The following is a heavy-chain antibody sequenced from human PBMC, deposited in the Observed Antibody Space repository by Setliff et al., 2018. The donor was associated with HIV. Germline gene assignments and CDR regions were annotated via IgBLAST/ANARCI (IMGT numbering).Heavy chain of an antibody. CDR3: ASVLRYYGSGSYPFGY. D-gene: IGHD3-10*01. V-gene: IGHV3-30*04. CDR1: GFTFSNYA. CDR2: ISYDGSDK. J-gene: IGHJ4*02. Sequence: GGSLRLSCAASGFTFSNYAMHWVRQAPVKGLEWVAVISYDGSDKYYADSVKGRFTISRDNSKNTVYLQMNSLRAEDTAVYYCASVLRYYGSGSYPFGYWGQGTLVTVSS.